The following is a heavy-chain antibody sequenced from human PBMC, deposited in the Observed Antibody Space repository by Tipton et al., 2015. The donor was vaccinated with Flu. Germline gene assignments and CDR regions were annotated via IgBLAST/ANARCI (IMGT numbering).Heavy chain of an antibody. CDR2: THVTGSN. J-gene: IGHJ4*02. CDR3: ARASRPSDLYEF. Sequence: TLSLTCTVSGGSISGYYCSWIRQAAGKGLEWIGRTHVTGSNTYNPSLKSRVTMSVDTSKNQFSLKLASLTAADTAVYYCARASRPSDLYEFWGQGTLVTVSS. CDR1: GGSISGYY. V-gene: IGHV4-4*07. D-gene: IGHD2/OR15-2a*01.